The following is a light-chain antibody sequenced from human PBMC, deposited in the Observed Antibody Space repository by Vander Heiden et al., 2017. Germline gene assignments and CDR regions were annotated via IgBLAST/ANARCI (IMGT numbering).Light chain of an antibody. CDR3: QQSYSTLPLT. CDR2: AAS. J-gene: IGKJ4*01. Sequence: IHMTQSPSSLSASVGPRVTITCRASQSISSYLNWYQQKPGKAHKLLIYAASSLQSGVPSRFSGSGSGTDFNLTISSLQPEDFATYYCQQSYSTLPLTFGGGTKVEIK. V-gene: IGKV1-39*01. CDR1: QSISSY.